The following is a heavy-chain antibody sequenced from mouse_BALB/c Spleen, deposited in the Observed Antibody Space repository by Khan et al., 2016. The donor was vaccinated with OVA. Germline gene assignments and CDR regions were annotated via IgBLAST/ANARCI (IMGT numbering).Heavy chain of an antibody. V-gene: IGHV2-6-4*01. CDR2: IWVGGST. J-gene: IGHJ1*01. D-gene: IGHD3-3*01. CDR1: GFSLSRYS. CDR3: ARNRDGGSYWYFDV. Sequence: QVQLKESGPGLVAPSQSLSITCTVSGFSLSRYSVHWVRQPPGKGLEWLGMIWVGGSTDYNSALKSRLSISKDNSKSQVFLKMNSLQTDDTAMYXCARNRDGGSYWYFDVWGAGTTVTVSS.